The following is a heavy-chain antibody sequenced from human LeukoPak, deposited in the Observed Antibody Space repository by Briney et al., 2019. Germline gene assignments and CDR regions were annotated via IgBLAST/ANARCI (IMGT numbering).Heavy chain of an antibody. J-gene: IGHJ4*02. CDR2: ISFDGSNK. D-gene: IGHD1-26*01. CDR3: ARDRWELLRALSY. CDR1: GFTFSSYA. Sequence: PGGSLRLSCAASGFTFSSYAMHWVRQAPGKGLEWGAVISFDGSNKYYAESVKGRFTISRDNSKNTLYLQMNSLRAEDTAVYYCARDRWELLRALSYWGQGTLVTVSS. V-gene: IGHV3-30*04.